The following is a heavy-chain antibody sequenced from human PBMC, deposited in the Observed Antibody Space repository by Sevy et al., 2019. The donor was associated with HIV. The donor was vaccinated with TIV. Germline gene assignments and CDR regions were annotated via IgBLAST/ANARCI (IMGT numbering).Heavy chain of an antibody. CDR2: IKQDGSEK. Sequence: GGSLRLSCAASGFTFSSYWMSWVRQAPGKGLEWVANIKQDGSEKYYVDSVKGRFTISRDNAKNSLYLQMNSLRAEDTAVYYCAREAIAARHRSYYYYGMDVWGQGTTVTVSS. D-gene: IGHD6-6*01. CDR3: AREAIAARHRSYYYYGMDV. CDR1: GFTFSSYW. J-gene: IGHJ6*02. V-gene: IGHV3-7*01.